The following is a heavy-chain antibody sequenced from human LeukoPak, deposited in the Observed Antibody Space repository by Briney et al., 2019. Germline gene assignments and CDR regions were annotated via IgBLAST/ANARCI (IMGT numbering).Heavy chain of an antibody. CDR2: ISGGGGST. CDR3: AKDLRITIIVVVKAPTEFDY. J-gene: IGHJ4*02. CDR1: GFTFNNYG. D-gene: IGHD3-22*01. V-gene: IGHV3-23*01. Sequence: GGSLRLSCAASGFTFNNYGMNWVRQAPGKGLEGVSSISGGGGSTYYADSVKGRFTISRDNSKNTLYLQMNSLRAEDTAVYYCAKDLRITIIVVVKAPTEFDYWGQGTLVTVSS.